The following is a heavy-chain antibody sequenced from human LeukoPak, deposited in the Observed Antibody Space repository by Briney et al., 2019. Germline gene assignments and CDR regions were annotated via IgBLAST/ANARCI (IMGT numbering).Heavy chain of an antibody. J-gene: IGHJ4*02. D-gene: IGHD6-19*01. V-gene: IGHV4-39*01. CDR2: IHYSGST. Sequence: PSETLSLTCTVSGGSISSSSYYWGWIRQPPGKGLEWIGSIHYSGSTYYNPSLKSRVTISVDTSKNQFSLKLSSVTAADTAVYYCARVAAGFVPFDYWGQGTLVTVTS. CDR1: GGSISSSSYY. CDR3: ARVAAGFVPFDY.